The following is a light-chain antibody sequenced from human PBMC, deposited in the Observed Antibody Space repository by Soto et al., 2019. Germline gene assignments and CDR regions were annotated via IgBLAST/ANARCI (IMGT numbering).Light chain of an antibody. V-gene: IGKV3-20*01. J-gene: IGKJ2*01. CDR2: GAS. CDR3: QQYGSSPPMYT. CDR1: QSVSSSY. Sequence: EIVLTQSPGTLSLSPGERATLSCRASQSVSSSYLAWYQQKPGQAPRLLIYGASSRATGIPDRFSGSGSRTDFTLTISSLEPEDFAVYYCQQYGSSPPMYTFGQGTKVDIK.